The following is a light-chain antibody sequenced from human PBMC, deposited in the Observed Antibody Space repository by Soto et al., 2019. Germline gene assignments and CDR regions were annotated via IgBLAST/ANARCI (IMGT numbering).Light chain of an antibody. CDR3: QQGYSFAFT. Sequence: DIQMTQSPSSVSASVGDRVTINCRASQDISSWLAWYPQKPGKAPKLLIYAASNLQSGVPSRVSGSGSGTDFTLTISSLQPEDFATYSCQQGYSFAFTFGPGTKVDIK. V-gene: IGKV1-12*01. CDR1: QDISSW. CDR2: AAS. J-gene: IGKJ3*01.